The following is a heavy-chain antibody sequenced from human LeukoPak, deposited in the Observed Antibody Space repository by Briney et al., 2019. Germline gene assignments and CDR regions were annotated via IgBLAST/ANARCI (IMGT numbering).Heavy chain of an antibody. CDR2: IYYSGNT. J-gene: IGHJ4*02. D-gene: IGHD3-3*01. CDR3: ARSGYSNFDY. V-gene: IGHV4-59*08. Sequence: SETLSLTCTVSGGSISSYYWSWIRQPPGKGLEWIGYIYYSGNTNYNPSLKSRVTISVDTSKNQFSLKLSSVTAADTAVYYCARSGYSNFDYWGQGTLVTVSS. CDR1: GGSISSYY.